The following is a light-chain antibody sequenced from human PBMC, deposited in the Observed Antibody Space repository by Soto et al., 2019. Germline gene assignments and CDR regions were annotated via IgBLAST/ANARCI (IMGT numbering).Light chain of an antibody. Sequence: DIQMTQSPSALSAFVGDRVTITCRASQSISSWLAWYQQKPGKAPNLLIYKTSNLESGVPSRFSGSGSGTEFTLTISNMQPDDIAIYYCQQYESPPWTFGLGTKVEVK. CDR1: QSISSW. CDR3: QQYESPPWT. J-gene: IGKJ1*01. CDR2: KTS. V-gene: IGKV1-5*03.